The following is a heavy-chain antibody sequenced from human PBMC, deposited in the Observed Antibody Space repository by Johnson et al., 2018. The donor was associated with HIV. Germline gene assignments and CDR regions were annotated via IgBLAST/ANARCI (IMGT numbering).Heavy chain of an antibody. CDR2: ISYDGSNK. CDR1: GFTFSSYA. V-gene: IGHV3-30*04. CDR3: ARSVHDYSDYLWGRDAFDI. Sequence: QVQLVESGGGVVQPGRSLRLSCAASGFTFSSYALHWVRQAPGKGLEWVTVISYDGSNKYYADSVQGRFTSSRDNSKNTLYLQMNSRRVEDMAMYYCARSVHDYSDYLWGRDAFDIWGQGTMVIVSS. J-gene: IGHJ3*02. D-gene: IGHD4-11*01.